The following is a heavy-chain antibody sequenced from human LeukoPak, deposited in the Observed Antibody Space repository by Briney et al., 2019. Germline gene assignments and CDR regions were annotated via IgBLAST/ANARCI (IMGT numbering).Heavy chain of an antibody. CDR1: GLTFSSYA. CDR3: AKDSGVLDYNRILLC. J-gene: IGHJ4*02. Sequence: PGGSLRLSCAASGLTFSSYARSWVRQAPGKGLEWISGISGSGGSTHYADSVKGRFTTSSDTSKNTLFLQMNSLRPEDTAVYFCAKDSGVLDYNRILLCWGPGALVTVAS. D-gene: IGHD1-14*01. V-gene: IGHV3-23*01. CDR2: ISGSGGST.